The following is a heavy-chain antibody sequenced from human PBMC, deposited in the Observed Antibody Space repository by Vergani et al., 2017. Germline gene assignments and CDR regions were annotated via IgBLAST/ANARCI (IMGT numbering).Heavy chain of an antibody. J-gene: IGHJ5*02. CDR1: GYTFSAYY. CDR3: ARDFVTTRFRWFDP. V-gene: IGHV1-2*02. Sequence: QVHLVQSGAEVKKPGASVKVSCQTSGYTFSAYYIHWVRQAPGQGLEWMGWINPNSGGTNYAQKFQGRVTMTRDTSISTAYMELSRLRSDDTAVYYCARDFVTTRFRWFDPWGQGTLVTVSS. CDR2: INPNSGGT. D-gene: IGHD4-17*01.